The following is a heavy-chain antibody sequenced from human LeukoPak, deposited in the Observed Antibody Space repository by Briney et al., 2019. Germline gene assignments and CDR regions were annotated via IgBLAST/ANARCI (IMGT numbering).Heavy chain of an antibody. CDR1: GFTFSSYE. Sequence: PGGSLRLSCAASGFTFSSYEMNWVRQAPGKGLEWVSYISSSGSTIYYADSVKGRFTISRDNAKNSLYLQMNSLRAEDTAVYYCATEHSFGPKVRGYYYMDVWGKGTTVTVSS. CDR2: ISSSGSTI. J-gene: IGHJ6*03. CDR3: ATEHSFGPKVRGYYYMDV. V-gene: IGHV3-48*03. D-gene: IGHD3-10*01.